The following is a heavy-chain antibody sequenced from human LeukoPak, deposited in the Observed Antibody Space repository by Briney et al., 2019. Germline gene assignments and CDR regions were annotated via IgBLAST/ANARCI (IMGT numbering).Heavy chain of an antibody. CDR3: ARVPSGGSCLACVY. Sequence: KPGGSLRLSCAASGFTFSSYSMNWVRQAPGKGLEWVSSISSSGSYIYYADSVKGRFTISRDNAKNSLYLQMNSLRAEDTAVYYCARVPSGGSCLACVYWGQGTLVTVSS. J-gene: IGHJ4*02. CDR2: ISSSGSYI. V-gene: IGHV3-21*01. D-gene: IGHD2-15*01. CDR1: GFTFSSYS.